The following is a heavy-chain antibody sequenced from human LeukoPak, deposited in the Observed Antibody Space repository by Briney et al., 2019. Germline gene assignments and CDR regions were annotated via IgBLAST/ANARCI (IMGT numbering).Heavy chain of an antibody. Sequence: PGRSLRLSCAASGLTFSSYGMYWVRQAPGKGLEWVALISYDGSNKYYADSVKGRFTISRDNYKNTLYLQMNSLRAEDTAVYYCAKDEIGAVAGLIDYWGQGTLVTVSS. CDR3: AKDEIGAVAGLIDY. V-gene: IGHV3-30*18. CDR1: GLTFSSYG. J-gene: IGHJ4*02. CDR2: ISYDGSNK. D-gene: IGHD6-19*01.